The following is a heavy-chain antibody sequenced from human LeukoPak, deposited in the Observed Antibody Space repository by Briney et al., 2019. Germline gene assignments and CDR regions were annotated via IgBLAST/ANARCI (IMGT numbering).Heavy chain of an antibody. D-gene: IGHD3-9*01. V-gene: IGHV3-30*03. J-gene: IGHJ4*02. CDR3: ARPVVLTGYYPPAY. CDR2: ISYDGSNK. Sequence: GGSLRLSCAASGFTFSSYGMHWVRQAPGKGLEWVAVISYDGSNKYYADSVKGRFTISRDNSKNTLYLQVNSLRADDTALYYCARPVVLTGYYPPAYWGQGTLVTVSS. CDR1: GFTFSSYG.